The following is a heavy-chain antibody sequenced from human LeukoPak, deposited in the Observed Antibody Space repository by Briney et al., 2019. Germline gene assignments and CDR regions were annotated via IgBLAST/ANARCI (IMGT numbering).Heavy chain of an antibody. Sequence: PSETLSLTCAVYGGSFSGYYWSWIRQPLGKGLEWIGEINHSGSTNYNPSLKSRVTISVDTSKNQFSLKLTSVTAADTAVYYCVRRRVLRFLQWYQSPFDIWGQGAVVAASS. D-gene: IGHD3-3*01. V-gene: IGHV4-34*01. CDR3: VRRRVLRFLQWYQSPFDI. CDR2: INHSGST. CDR1: GGSFSGYY. J-gene: IGHJ3*02.